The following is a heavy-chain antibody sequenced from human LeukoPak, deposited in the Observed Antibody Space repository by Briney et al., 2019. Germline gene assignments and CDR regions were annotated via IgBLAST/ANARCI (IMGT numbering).Heavy chain of an antibody. CDR3: ARTAYYYDSSGYYTRSAFDI. J-gene: IGHJ3*02. V-gene: IGHV4-39*01. CDR2: IYYSGST. CDR1: GGSISSSSYY. D-gene: IGHD3-22*01. Sequence: SETLSLTCTVSGGSISSSSYYWGWIRQPPGKGLEWIGSIYYSGSTYYNPSLKSRVTISVDTSKNQFSLKLSSVTAADTAVYYCARTAYYYDSSGYYTRSAFDIWGQGTMVTVSS.